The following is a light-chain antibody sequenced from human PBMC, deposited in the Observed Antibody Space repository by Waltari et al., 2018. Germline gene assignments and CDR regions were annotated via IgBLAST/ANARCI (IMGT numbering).Light chain of an antibody. V-gene: IGKV3-11*01. CDR2: AAS. J-gene: IGKJ5*01. Sequence: EIVLTQSPATLSLSPGERATLSCRASQSVSDYLAWYQQKPGQAPRLLISAASNRATGIPAKFNGGGSGTDFTLTISSLGAEDFAFYYCQQRSNWPISFGQGTRLEIK. CDR1: QSVSDY. CDR3: QQRSNWPIS.